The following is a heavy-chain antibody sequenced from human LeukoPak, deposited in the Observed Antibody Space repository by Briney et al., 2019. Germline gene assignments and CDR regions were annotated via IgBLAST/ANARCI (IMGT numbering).Heavy chain of an antibody. J-gene: IGHJ4*02. V-gene: IGHV3-7*01. CDR1: GFTFSRYW. Sequence: GGSLGLSCAASGFTFSRYWMNWVRQAPGKGLEWLAFIKEDGTEKYYVDSVKGRFTISRDNAKDSLYLQLNSLRVEDTAVYYCARVLSGPEYGDCFDHWGRGTLVTVSS. D-gene: IGHD4/OR15-4a*01. CDR2: IKEDGTEK. CDR3: ARVLSGPEYGDCFDH.